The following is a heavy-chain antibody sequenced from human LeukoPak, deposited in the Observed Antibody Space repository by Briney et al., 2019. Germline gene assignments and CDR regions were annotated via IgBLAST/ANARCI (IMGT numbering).Heavy chain of an antibody. CDR2: ISAYSGNT. D-gene: IGHD4-17*01. V-gene: IGHV1-18*01. CDR1: GYIFINYG. J-gene: IGHJ2*01. Sequence: ASVKVSCKASGYIFINYGICWVRQAPGQGLEWMGWISAYSGNTKYAQKFQGRLTMITDTSTSTAYMDLGSLRSDDTAVYYCARYGDYAPRYFDLWGRGTLVTVSS. CDR3: ARYGDYAPRYFDL.